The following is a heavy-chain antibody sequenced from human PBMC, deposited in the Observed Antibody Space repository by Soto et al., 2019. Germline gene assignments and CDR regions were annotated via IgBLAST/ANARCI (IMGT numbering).Heavy chain of an antibody. CDR3: ARDDQQLVRGDWFDP. CDR1: GYTFTSYG. J-gene: IGHJ5*02. CDR2: ISAYNGNT. Sequence: QVQLVQSGAEVKKPGASVKVSCKASGYTFTSYGLSWVRQAPGQGLEWMGWISAYNGNTNYAQKLQGRVTMTTDTSTSTAYMELRSLRSDDTAVYYCARDDQQLVRGDWFDPWGQGTLVTVSS. V-gene: IGHV1-18*01. D-gene: IGHD6-13*01.